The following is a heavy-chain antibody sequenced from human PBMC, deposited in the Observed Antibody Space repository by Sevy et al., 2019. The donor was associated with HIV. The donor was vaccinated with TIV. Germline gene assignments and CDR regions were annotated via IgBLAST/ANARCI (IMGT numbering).Heavy chain of an antibody. V-gene: IGHV3-30*02. J-gene: IGHJ3*02. Sequence: GGSLRLSCAASGFTFRSYGMHWVRQAPGKGLEWVAFIRYDRSTKHYATSVKGRFTISRDNSKNTLYLQMNSLRGDDTSLYYSAKGLGMVQGALLSDDIWGQGTMVTVSS. D-gene: IGHD3-10*01. CDR1: GFTFRSYG. CDR2: IRYDRSTK. CDR3: AKGLGMVQGALLSDDI.